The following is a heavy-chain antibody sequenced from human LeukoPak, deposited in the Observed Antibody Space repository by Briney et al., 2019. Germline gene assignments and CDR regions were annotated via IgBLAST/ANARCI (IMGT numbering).Heavy chain of an antibody. J-gene: IGHJ4*02. Sequence: SETLSLTCTVSGGSISSYYWSWIRPPRGKGLEWIGYIYYSGSTNYNPSLKSRVTISVDTSKNQFSPKLSSVTAADTAVYYCASYGSGSYFDYWGQGTLVTVSS. CDR3: ASYGSGSYFDY. CDR2: IYYSGST. D-gene: IGHD3-10*01. CDR1: GGSISSYY. V-gene: IGHV4-59*01.